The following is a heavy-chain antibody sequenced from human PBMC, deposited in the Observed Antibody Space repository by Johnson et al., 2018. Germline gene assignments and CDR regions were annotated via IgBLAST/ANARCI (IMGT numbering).Heavy chain of an antibody. V-gene: IGHV3-30*18. J-gene: IGHJ6*03. D-gene: IGHD3-3*01. CDR3: AKDGNSDFWSGYYTDRIYYYYYMDV. Sequence: QVQLVQSGGGVVQPGRSLRLSCAASGFTFSNYGMHWVRQAPGQGLEWVALISYAGSKKYYAESVKGRFIITRDNSTNTLSLQTNSLRAEDTAVYYCAKDGNSDFWSGYYTDRIYYYYYMDVWGKGTTVTVSS. CDR1: GFTFSNYG. CDR2: ISYAGSKK.